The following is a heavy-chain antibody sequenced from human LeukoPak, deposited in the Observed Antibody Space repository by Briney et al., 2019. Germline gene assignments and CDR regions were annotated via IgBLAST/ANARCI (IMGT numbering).Heavy chain of an antibody. D-gene: IGHD6-19*01. J-gene: IGHJ4*02. CDR2: ISYDGSNK. Sequence: GGSLTLSCAASGFTFSSYGMHWVRQAPGKGLEWVAVISYDGSNKYYADSVNGRFTISRDNSKNTLYLQMNSLRAEDAAVYYCGKYLEFEISSGWYPCPLDYWGQGTLVTVSS. V-gene: IGHV3-30*18. CDR1: GFTFSSYG. CDR3: GKYLEFEISSGWYPCPLDY.